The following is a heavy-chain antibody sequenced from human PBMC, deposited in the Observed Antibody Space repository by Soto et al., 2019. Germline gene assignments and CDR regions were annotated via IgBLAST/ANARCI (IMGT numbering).Heavy chain of an antibody. D-gene: IGHD3-22*01. CDR2: IYYSGST. CDR1: GGSISSYY. Sequence: LSLTCTVSGGSISSYYWSWIRQPPGKGLEWIGYIYYSGSTNYNPSLKSRVTISVDTSKNQFSLKLSSVTAADTAVYYCAREGYYDSSGYHFDYWGQGTLVTVSS. CDR3: AREGYYDSSGYHFDY. J-gene: IGHJ4*02. V-gene: IGHV4-59*01.